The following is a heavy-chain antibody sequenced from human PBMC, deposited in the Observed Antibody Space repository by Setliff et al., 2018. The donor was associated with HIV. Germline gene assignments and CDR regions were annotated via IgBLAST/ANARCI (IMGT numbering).Heavy chain of an antibody. CDR1: GYTFTAYN. Sequence: GASVKVSCKASGYTFTAYNIQWVRQAPEQGLEWVGWINPNTGDTSYAENLQGWVTLTRDTSISTAYLEVRSDDTAVYYCARKRVGFDGIDVWGQGTTVTVSS. J-gene: IGHJ6*02. CDR2: INPNTGDT. CDR3: ARKRVGFDGIDV. D-gene: IGHD1-26*01. V-gene: IGHV1-2*04.